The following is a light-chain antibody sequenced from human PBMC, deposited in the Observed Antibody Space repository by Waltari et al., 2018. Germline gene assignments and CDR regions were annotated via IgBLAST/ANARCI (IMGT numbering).Light chain of an antibody. CDR3: HVWDGKTVM. CDR1: NIGGRS. CDR2: LDS. V-gene: IGLV3-21*02. J-gene: IGLJ3*02. Sequence: SSVLTQAPSVSVAPGQTATVTCGGDNIGGRSVHWYQQRPGRAPVLVVYLDSDRPSGIPDRFSGSKSGNAATLTISRVEAGDEADYYCHVWDGKTVMSGGGTKLTVL.